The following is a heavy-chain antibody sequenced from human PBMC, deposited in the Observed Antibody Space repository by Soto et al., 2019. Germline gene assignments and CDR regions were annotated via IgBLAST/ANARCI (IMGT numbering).Heavy chain of an antibody. CDR2: INAGNGNT. Sequence: ASVKVSCKASGYTFTSYAMHWVRQAPGQRLEWMGWINAGNGNTKYSQKFQGWVTMTRDTSISTAYMELSRLRSDDTAVYYCAREDYYDSSGYYEIRYFDYWGQGTLVTVSS. V-gene: IGHV1-3*01. D-gene: IGHD3-22*01. CDR3: AREDYYDSSGYYEIRYFDY. CDR1: GYTFTSYA. J-gene: IGHJ4*02.